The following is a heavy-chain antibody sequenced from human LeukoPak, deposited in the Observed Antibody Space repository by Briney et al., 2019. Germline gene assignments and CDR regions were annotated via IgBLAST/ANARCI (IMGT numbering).Heavy chain of an antibody. CDR2: VSTGGSTT. Sequence: PGGSLRLSCVPSGFKFSHYAIHWVRQAPGKGLEWVSLVSTGGSTTHYADSVRGRFNVSRDNAKDAVFLQLNSRRAEDTAIYYCAKEGVISQTFDWWGQGVLVPVSS. J-gene: IGHJ4*02. CDR3: AKEGVISQTFDW. D-gene: IGHD2-21*01. CDR1: GFKFSHYA. V-gene: IGHV3-23*01.